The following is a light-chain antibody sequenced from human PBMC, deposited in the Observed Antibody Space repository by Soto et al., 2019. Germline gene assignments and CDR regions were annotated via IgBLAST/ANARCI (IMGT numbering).Light chain of an antibody. V-gene: IGKV3-20*01. CDR2: GGS. CDR1: QSVSSSY. J-gene: IGKJ2*01. Sequence: EIVLTQSPGTLSLSPGERATLSCRASQSVSSSYLAWYQQKPGQAPRLLIYGGSSRATGIPDRFSGSGSGTDFTLTISRLEPEDFAVYYCQQYGTSPLMYTFGQGTKLEIK. CDR3: QQYGTSPLMYT.